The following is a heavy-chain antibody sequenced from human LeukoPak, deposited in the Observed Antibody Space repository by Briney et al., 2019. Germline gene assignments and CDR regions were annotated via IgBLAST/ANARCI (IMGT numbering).Heavy chain of an antibody. CDR2: IWYDGSNK. CDR1: GFTFSGYW. CDR3: ARGDPYCSSTSCYLPVDY. D-gene: IGHD2-2*01. J-gene: IGHJ4*02. Sequence: PGGSLRLSCAASGFTFSGYWMTWVRQAPGKGLEWVAVIWYDGSNKYYADSVKGRFTISRDNSKNTLYLQMISLRAEDTAVYYCARGDPYCSSTSCYLPVDYWGQGTLVTVSS. V-gene: IGHV3-33*08.